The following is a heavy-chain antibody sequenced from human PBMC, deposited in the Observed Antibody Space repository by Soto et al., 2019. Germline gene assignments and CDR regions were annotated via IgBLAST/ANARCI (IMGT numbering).Heavy chain of an antibody. V-gene: IGHV3-30-3*01. D-gene: IGHD3-9*01. CDR3: ASDILTGYSTDIVVY. CDR2: ISYDGSNK. J-gene: IGHJ4*02. CDR1: GFTFSSYA. Sequence: GGSLSLSCAASGFTFSSYAMHWVRQAPGKGLEWVAVISYDGSNKYYADSVKGRFTISRDNSKNTLYLQMNSLRAEDTAVYYCASDILTGYSTDIVVYWGQGTLVTVSS.